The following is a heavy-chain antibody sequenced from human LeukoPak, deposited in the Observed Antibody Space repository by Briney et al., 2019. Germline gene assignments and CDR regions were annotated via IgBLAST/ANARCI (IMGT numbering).Heavy chain of an antibody. Sequence: GGSLRLSCAASGFTFSSYAMSWVRQAPGKGLEWVSAISGSGGSTYYADSVKGRFTISRDNSKNTLYPQMNSLRAEDTAVYYCAKDLEVTYGGSYFYWGQGTLVTVSS. CDR1: GFTFSSYA. V-gene: IGHV3-23*01. D-gene: IGHD1-26*01. CDR2: ISGSGGST. CDR3: AKDLEVTYGGSYFY. J-gene: IGHJ4*02.